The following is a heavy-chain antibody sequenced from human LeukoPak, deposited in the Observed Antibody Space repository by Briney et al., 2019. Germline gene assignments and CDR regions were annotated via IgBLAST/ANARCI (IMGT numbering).Heavy chain of an antibody. V-gene: IGHV4-31*03. CDR2: IYYSGST. J-gene: IGHJ4*02. D-gene: IGHD2-2*01. CDR3: ARSKGIVVVPAARREYYFDY. Sequence: SETLSLTCTVSGGSISTGGYSWSWIRQHPGKGLECIGYIYYSGSTYYNPSLNGRVTISVDSSKSQFSLKLSSVTAADSVVYYCARSKGIVVVPAARREYYFDYWGQGTLVTVSS. CDR1: GGSISTGGYS.